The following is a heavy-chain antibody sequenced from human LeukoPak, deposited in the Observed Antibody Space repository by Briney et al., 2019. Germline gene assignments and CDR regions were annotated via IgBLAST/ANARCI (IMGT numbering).Heavy chain of an antibody. D-gene: IGHD5-24*01. V-gene: IGHV4-31*03. CDR2: IYYSGST. CDR3: ARECVGRDGHNEDYFDY. CDR1: GGSISSGGYY. J-gene: IGHJ4*02. Sequence: SETLSLTCTVSGGSISSGGYYWSWIRQHPGKGLEWIGYIYYSGSTYYNPSLKSRVTISVDTSKNQFSLKLSSVTAADTAVYYCARECVGRDGHNEDYFDYWGQGTLVTVSS.